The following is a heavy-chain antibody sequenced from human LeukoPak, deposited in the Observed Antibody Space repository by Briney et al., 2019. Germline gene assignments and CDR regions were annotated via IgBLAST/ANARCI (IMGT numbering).Heavy chain of an antibody. CDR3: ATQSYGLFEY. D-gene: IGHD3-10*01. J-gene: IGHJ4*02. Sequence: PGGSLRLSCAASGFTFDDHTMHWVRQAPGKGLEWVAGISWNSGSIGYADSVKGRFTISRDNAKSSLYLQMNSLRAEDTAVYYCATQSYGLFEYWGQGTLVTFSS. V-gene: IGHV3-9*01. CDR2: ISWNSGSI. CDR1: GFTFDDHT.